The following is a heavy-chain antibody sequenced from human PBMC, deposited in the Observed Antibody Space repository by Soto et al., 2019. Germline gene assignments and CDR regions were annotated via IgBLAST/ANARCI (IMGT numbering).Heavy chain of an antibody. J-gene: IGHJ3*02. V-gene: IGHV1-69*06. CDR2: IIPIFGTA. Sequence: QVQLVQSGAEVKKPGSSVKVSCKASGGTFSSYAISWVRQAPGQGLEWMGGIIPIFGTANYAQKFQGRVTITVDKSTSKAYMELSSLRSEVTAVYYCARVIDGYNSVNAFDIWGQGTMVTVSS. CDR3: ARVIDGYNSVNAFDI. CDR1: GGTFSSYA. D-gene: IGHD5-12*01.